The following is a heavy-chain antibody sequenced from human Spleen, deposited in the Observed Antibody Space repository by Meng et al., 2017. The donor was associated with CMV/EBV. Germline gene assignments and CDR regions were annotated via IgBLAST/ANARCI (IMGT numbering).Heavy chain of an antibody. CDR1: GYTFTGYY. CDR3: ARPAAPLFYYYGMDV. CDR2: INPNSGDT. J-gene: IGHJ6*02. Sequence: ASVKVSCKASGYTFTGYYMHWVRQAPGQGLEWMGWINPNSGDTNYALKFQGRVAMTRDTSISTAYMELSRLRSDDTAVYYCARPAAPLFYYYGMDVWGQGTTVTVSS. D-gene: IGHD6-25*01. V-gene: IGHV1-2*02.